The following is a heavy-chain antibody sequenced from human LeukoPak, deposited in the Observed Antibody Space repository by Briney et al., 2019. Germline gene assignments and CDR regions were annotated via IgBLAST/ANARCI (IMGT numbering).Heavy chain of an antibody. Sequence: PGGSLRLSCAASGFNFGTYAMNWVRQAPGKGLEWVSGIGGSGVTYYADSVKGRFTMSRDNSQNTLFLQMNSLRVEDTAVYYCAKARGHPWPSYYFDYWGQGTLVTVSS. CDR1: GFNFGTYA. CDR2: IGGSGVT. V-gene: IGHV3-23*01. J-gene: IGHJ4*02. D-gene: IGHD5-12*01. CDR3: AKARGHPWPSYYFDY.